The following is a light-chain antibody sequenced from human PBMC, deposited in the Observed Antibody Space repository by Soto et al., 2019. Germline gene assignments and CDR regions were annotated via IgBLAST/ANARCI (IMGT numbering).Light chain of an antibody. J-gene: IGLJ3*02. CDR3: SSHAGNNMGV. Sequence: QSALTQPASVSGSPGQSITISCTGTSSDVGTYNYVSWYQQHPGKAPKLLIYEVSQRPSGVPDRFSGSKSGNTASLTVSGLQAEDEADYYCSSHAGNNMGVFGGGTKITVL. V-gene: IGLV2-8*01. CDR2: EVS. CDR1: SSDVGTYNY.